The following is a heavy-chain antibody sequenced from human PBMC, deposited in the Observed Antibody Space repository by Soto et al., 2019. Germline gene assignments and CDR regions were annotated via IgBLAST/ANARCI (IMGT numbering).Heavy chain of an antibody. CDR2: IKSKTDGGTT. Sequence: PGGSLRLSCAASGFTFSNAWMSWVRQAPGKGLEWVGRIKSKTDGGTTDYAAPVKGRFTISRDDSKNTLYLQMNSLKTEDTAVYYCTTDNWNYVGAFDIWGQGTMVTVSS. D-gene: IGHD1-7*01. CDR3: TTDNWNYVGAFDI. V-gene: IGHV3-15*01. CDR1: GFTFSNAW. J-gene: IGHJ3*02.